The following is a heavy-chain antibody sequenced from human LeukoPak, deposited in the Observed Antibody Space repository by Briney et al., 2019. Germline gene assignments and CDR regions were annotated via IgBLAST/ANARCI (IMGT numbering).Heavy chain of an antibody. CDR2: ISAYNGNT. CDR1: GYTFTSYG. CDR3: ARVSPPRRYSSGWYRPDSFDF. D-gene: IGHD6-19*01. Sequence: ASVKVSCKASGYTFTSYGISWVRQAPGQGLEWMGWISAYNGNTNYAQKLQRRVTMTTDTSTSTAYMELRSLRSDDTAVYYCARVSPPRRYSSGWYRPDSFDFWGQGTLVTVYS. V-gene: IGHV1-18*01. J-gene: IGHJ4*02.